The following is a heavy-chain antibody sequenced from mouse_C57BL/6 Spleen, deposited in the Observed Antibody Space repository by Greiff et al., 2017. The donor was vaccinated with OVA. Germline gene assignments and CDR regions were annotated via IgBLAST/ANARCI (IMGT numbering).Heavy chain of an antibody. D-gene: IGHD1-1*01. J-gene: IGHJ1*03. CDR2: IYPGAGDT. CDR1: GYAFSSYW. Sequence: VQLQQSVAELVKPGASVKISCKASGYAFSSYWMNWVKQRPGTGLEWIGQIYPGAGDTNYNGKFKGKATLPAVTSSSTAYMRLSGLTSEDSAVYFCARDYGSSYWYIDVWGTGTTVTVSA. V-gene: IGHV1-80*01. CDR3: ARDYGSSYWYIDV.